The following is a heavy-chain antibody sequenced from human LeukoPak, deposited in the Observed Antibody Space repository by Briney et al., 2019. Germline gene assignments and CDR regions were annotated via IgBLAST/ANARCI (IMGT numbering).Heavy chain of an antibody. Sequence: GESLKISCKGSGYSFTSYWIGWVRQMPGKGLEWMGIIYPGDSDTRYSPSFQGQVTISADKSISTAYLQWSSLKASDTAMYYCARLDDYVNPYSWVFDYWGQGTLFTFSS. CDR3: ARLDDYVNPYSWVFDY. J-gene: IGHJ4*02. CDR1: GYSFTSYW. D-gene: IGHD3-16*01. CDR2: IYPGDSDT. V-gene: IGHV5-51*01.